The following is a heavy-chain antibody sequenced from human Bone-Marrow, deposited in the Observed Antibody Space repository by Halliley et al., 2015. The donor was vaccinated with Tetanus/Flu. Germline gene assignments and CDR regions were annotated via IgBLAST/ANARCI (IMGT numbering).Heavy chain of an antibody. CDR1: GGSLSSGTYD. V-gene: IGHV4-39*01. CDR3: ARGLIMDV. J-gene: IGHJ6*02. Sequence: TLSLTCTVSGGSLSSGTYDWGWIRQPPGKVLEWIGTFYYSGSTYYNPSLRSRVTIFVDTSKNQFSLKLSSMTAADRAVYYCARGLIMDVWGQGTTVTVSS. CDR2: FYYSGST.